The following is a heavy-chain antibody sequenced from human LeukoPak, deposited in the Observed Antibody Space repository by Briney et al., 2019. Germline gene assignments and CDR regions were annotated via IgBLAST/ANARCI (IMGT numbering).Heavy chain of an antibody. CDR1: GFTFSTYW. J-gene: IGHJ4*02. Sequence: GGSLRLSCATSGFTFSTYWMHWVRQAPGKGLVWVSRINGDGGSRNYADSVKGRFTISRDNAKNTLYLQMSSLRVEDTAVYYCASASSHRTAAGGDYWGQGTLVTVST. V-gene: IGHV3-74*01. CDR3: ASASSHRTAAGGDY. CDR2: INGDGGSR. D-gene: IGHD6-13*01.